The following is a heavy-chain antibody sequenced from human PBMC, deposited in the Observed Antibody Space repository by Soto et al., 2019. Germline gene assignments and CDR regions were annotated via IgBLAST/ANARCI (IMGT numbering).Heavy chain of an antibody. CDR2: ISSSSDYI. V-gene: IGHV3-21*01. CDR1: GFTFSSYS. J-gene: IGHJ4*02. Sequence: GGSLRLSCAVSGFTFSSYSMHWVRQAPGRGLEWVSSISSSSDYIYYADSVKGRFTISRDNAKNSLYLQMNNLRAEDTAVYYCARDDYGDYEGFDYWGQGTLVTVSS. CDR3: ARDDYGDYEGFDY. D-gene: IGHD4-17*01.